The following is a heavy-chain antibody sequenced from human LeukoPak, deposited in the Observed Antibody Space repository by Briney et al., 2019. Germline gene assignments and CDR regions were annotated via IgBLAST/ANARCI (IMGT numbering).Heavy chain of an antibody. J-gene: IGHJ6*04. D-gene: IGHD4-23*01. V-gene: IGHV4-39*07. Sequence: NPSETLSLTCPVSGGSVSSSRYYWGWIRQPPGKGLEWIGSIYYSGSTNYNPSLKSRVTISVDTSKNQFSLKLSSVTAADTAVYYCARDVPGNRAVDVWGKGTTVTVSS. CDR3: ARDVPGNRAVDV. CDR2: IYYSGST. CDR1: GGSVSSSRYY.